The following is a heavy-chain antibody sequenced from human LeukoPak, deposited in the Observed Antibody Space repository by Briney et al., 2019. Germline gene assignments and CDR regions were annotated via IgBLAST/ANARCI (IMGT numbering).Heavy chain of an antibody. V-gene: IGHV1-69*05. CDR2: IIPIFGTA. CDR3: ARSQTHYYYYYMDV. Sequence: ASVKVSCKASGGTFSSYAISWVRLAPGQGLEWMGGIIPIFGTANYAQKFQGRVTITTDESTSTAYMELSSLRSEDTAVYYCARSQTHYYYYYMDVWGKGTTVTVSS. CDR1: GGTFSSYA. J-gene: IGHJ6*03.